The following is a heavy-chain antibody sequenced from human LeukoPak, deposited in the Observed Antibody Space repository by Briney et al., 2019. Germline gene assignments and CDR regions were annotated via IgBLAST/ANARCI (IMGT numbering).Heavy chain of an antibody. CDR1: GFTFSSYW. J-gene: IGHJ4*02. V-gene: IGHV3-7*03. CDR2: IKQDGSEK. CDR3: ARDGPAAGLYSDY. D-gene: IGHD6-13*01. Sequence: PGGSLRLSCEASGFTFSSYWMNWVRQAPGKGLEWVASIKQDGSEKYYVDSVKGRFTISRDNAKNSVYLQMNSLRAEDTAVYYCARDGPAAGLYSDYWGQGTLVTVSS.